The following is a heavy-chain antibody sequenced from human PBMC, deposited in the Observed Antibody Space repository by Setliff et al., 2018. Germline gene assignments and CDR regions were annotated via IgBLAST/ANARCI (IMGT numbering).Heavy chain of an antibody. D-gene: IGHD1-7*01. J-gene: IGHJ4*02. CDR3: AKPQVELRWGFES. V-gene: IGHV4-39*07. CDR1: GVTIGGNNYYY. CDR2: ISYSGGV. Sequence: PSETLSLTCSLSGVTIGGNNYYYWAWIRQPPGKGLEWIGTISYSGGVFYNPSLKSRVAISADTSRIQFSLKLRSVTAADTAVYYCAKPQVELRWGFESWGQGTLVTVSS.